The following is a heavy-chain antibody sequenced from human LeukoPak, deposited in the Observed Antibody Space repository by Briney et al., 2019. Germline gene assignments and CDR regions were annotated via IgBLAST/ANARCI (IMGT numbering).Heavy chain of an antibody. V-gene: IGHV3-23*01. D-gene: IGHD2-8*01. CDR3: AKGGVGGGAFDI. CDR2: ISGSGGST. CDR1: GFTFSSYA. J-gene: IGHJ3*02. Sequence: GGSLRLSCAASGFTFSSYAMSWVRQAPGKGLEWVSAISGSGGSTYYADSVKGRFIISRDNSKNTLYLQMNSLRAEDTAVYYCAKGGVGGGAFDIWGQGTMVTVSS.